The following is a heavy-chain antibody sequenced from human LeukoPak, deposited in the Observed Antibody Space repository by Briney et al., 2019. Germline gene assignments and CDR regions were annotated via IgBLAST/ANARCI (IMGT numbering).Heavy chain of an antibody. CDR1: GFTFGDYA. Sequence: GGPLRLSCTVSGFTFGDYAMSWVRQAPGKGLEWVGFIRNKAYGGTAEYAASVKGRFTISRDDSKSIAYLQMNSLKTEDTAVYYCARGIIGLRGFDYWGQGTLVTVSS. J-gene: IGHJ4*02. CDR3: ARGIIGLRGFDY. CDR2: IRNKAYGGTA. V-gene: IGHV3-49*04. D-gene: IGHD1-20*01.